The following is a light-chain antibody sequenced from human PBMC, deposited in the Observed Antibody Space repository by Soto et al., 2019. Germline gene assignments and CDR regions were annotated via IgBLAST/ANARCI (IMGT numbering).Light chain of an antibody. CDR2: DAS. J-gene: IGKJ4*01. V-gene: IGKV1-33*01. CDR3: QQYDNLPLT. Sequence: DIQMTQSPSSLSASVGDRVTITCQASQDIKNYLNWYQQKSGKAPKLLIYDASDLETGAPSRFSGSGSGTDFTFTINSLQPEDIATYYCQQYDNLPLTLGGGTKVDIK. CDR1: QDIKNY.